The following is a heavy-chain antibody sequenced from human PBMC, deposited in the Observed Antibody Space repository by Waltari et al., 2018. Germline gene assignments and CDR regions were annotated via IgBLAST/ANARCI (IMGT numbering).Heavy chain of an antibody. V-gene: IGHV3-74*01. CDR1: GFSSRTDW. CDR2: MNSVATTT. D-gene: IGHD6-25*01. J-gene: IGHJ3*02. CDR3: AREAALTNDFDI. Sequence: EVQLVESGGGLVQSGGSLRLSWFGSGFSSRTDWMHWGRQAPGQGLEWVSRMNSVATTTYYADSVRGRFTISRDNDLNTVFLHVTSLRAEDMGVYYCAREAALTNDFDIWGRGTNVTVSS.